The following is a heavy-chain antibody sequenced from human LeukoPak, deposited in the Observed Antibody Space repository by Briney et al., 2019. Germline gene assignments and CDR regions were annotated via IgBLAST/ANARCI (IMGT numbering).Heavy chain of an antibody. Sequence: ASVKVSCKASGYTFTSYYMHWVRQAPGQGLEWMGLINPSGGRTTYAQKFQGRVTLTRDMSTSTVYMELSSLRSEDTAVYYCATGLSLWFGELPFDYWGQGTLVTVSS. CDR1: GYTFTSYY. CDR2: INPSGGRT. V-gene: IGHV1-46*01. J-gene: IGHJ4*02. D-gene: IGHD3-10*01. CDR3: ATGLSLWFGELPFDY.